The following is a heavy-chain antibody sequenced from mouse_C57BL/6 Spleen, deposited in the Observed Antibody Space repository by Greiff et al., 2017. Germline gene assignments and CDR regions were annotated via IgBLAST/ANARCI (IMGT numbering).Heavy chain of an antibody. CDR2: ISYDGSN. CDR1: GYSITSGYY. J-gene: IGHJ2*01. V-gene: IGHV3-6*01. CDR3: ARRNDGWGNYFDY. Sequence: ESGPGLVKPSQSLSLTCSVTGYSITSGYYWNWIRQFPGNKLEWMGYISYDGSNNYNPSLKNRISITRDTSKNQFFLTLNSVTTEDTATYYCARRNDGWGNYFDYWGQGTTLTVSS. D-gene: IGHD2-3*01.